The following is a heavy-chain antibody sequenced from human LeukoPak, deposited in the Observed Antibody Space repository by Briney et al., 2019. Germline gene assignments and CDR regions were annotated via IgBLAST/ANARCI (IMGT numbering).Heavy chain of an antibody. CDR1: GFTVSSNY. D-gene: IGHD6-13*01. Sequence: GGSLRLSCAASGFTVSSNYMSWVRQAPGKGLEWVSVIYSGGSTYYADSVKGRFTISRDNAKNSLYLQMNSLRAEDTAVYYCARDAVIAAARDAFDIWGQGTMVTVSS. CDR2: IYSGGST. V-gene: IGHV3-66*01. CDR3: ARDAVIAAARDAFDI. J-gene: IGHJ3*02.